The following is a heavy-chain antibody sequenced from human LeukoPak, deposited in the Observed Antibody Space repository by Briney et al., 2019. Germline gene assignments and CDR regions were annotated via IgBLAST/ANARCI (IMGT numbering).Heavy chain of an antibody. CDR2: IIPILGIA. CDR1: GGTFSSYA. Sequence: SVKVSCKASGGTFSSYAISWVRQAPGQVLEWMGRIIPILGIANYAQKFQGRVTITADKSTSTAYMELSSLRSEDTAAYYCARGEYCSSTSCYTLYYYGMDVWGQGTTVTVSS. V-gene: IGHV1-69*04. D-gene: IGHD2-2*02. CDR3: ARGEYCSSTSCYTLYYYGMDV. J-gene: IGHJ6*02.